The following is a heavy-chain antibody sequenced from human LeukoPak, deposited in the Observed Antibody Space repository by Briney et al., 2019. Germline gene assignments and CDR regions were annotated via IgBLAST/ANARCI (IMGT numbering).Heavy chain of an antibody. Sequence: GGSLRLSCAASGFTFDDYGMGWVRQAPGKGLEWVSGINWNGGSTGYADSVKGRFTISRDNAKNSLYLQMNNLRAEDTAVYYCARPRGCGSARCNNFDSWGQGTLVTVSS. V-gene: IGHV3-20*04. CDR2: INWNGGST. CDR1: GFTFDDYG. J-gene: IGHJ4*02. D-gene: IGHD2-2*01. CDR3: ARPRGCGSARCNNFDS.